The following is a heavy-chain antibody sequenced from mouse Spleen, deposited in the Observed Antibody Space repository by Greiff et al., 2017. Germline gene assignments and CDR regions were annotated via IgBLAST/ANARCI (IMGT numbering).Heavy chain of an antibody. CDR1: GYAFTNYL. Sequence: VKVVESGAELVRPGTSVKVSCKASGYAFTNYLIEWVKQRPGQGLEWIGVINPGSGGTNYNEKFKGKATLTADKSSSTAYMQLSSLTSEDSAVYFCASDWVYAMDYWGQGTSVTVSS. CDR2: INPGSGGT. CDR3: ASDWVYAMDY. V-gene: IGHV1-54*01. D-gene: IGHD4-1*01. J-gene: IGHJ4*01.